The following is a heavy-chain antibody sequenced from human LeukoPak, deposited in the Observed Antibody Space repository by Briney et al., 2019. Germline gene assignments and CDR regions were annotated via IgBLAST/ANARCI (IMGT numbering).Heavy chain of an antibody. V-gene: IGHV3-23*01. CDR1: GFTFSSYA. D-gene: IGHD3-16*02. Sequence: QPGGSQRLSCAASGFTFSSYAMSWVRQAPGKGLEWVSAISGSGGSTYYADSVKGRFTISRDNSKNTLYLQMNGLRPEDTAVYYCAKSWGYTRPYYNYMDVWGKGTTVTVSS. J-gene: IGHJ6*03. CDR2: ISGSGGST. CDR3: AKSWGYTRPYYNYMDV.